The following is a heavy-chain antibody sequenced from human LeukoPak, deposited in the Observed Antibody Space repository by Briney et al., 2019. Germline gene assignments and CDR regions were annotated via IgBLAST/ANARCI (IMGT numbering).Heavy chain of an antibody. J-gene: IGHJ4*02. CDR3: ARDPERGSGVYYFDY. CDR2: INAGNGNT. V-gene: IGHV1-3*01. Sequence: ASVKVSCKASEYTFTSYAMHWVRQAPGQRLEWMGWINAGNGNTKYSQKFQGRVTITRDTSASTAYMELSSLRSEDTAVYYCARDPERGSGVYYFDYWGQGTLVTVSS. D-gene: IGHD6-19*01. CDR1: EYTFTSYA.